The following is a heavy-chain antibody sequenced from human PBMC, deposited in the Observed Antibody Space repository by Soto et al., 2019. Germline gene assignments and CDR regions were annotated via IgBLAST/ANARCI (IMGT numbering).Heavy chain of an antibody. CDR3: ATSTVSYVDIVSSTTRGYFDH. D-gene: IGHD5-12*01. V-gene: IGHV5-51*01. CDR1: GYNFNTYW. Sequence: HGESLKISCEGSGYNFNTYWIGWVRQMPGKGLEWMALIYPGDSDTRYSPSFEGQVTLSVDRSISTAYLQWSSLKASDTAIYYCATSTVSYVDIVSSTTRGYFDHWGQGTPVTVSS. CDR2: IYPGDSDT. J-gene: IGHJ4*02.